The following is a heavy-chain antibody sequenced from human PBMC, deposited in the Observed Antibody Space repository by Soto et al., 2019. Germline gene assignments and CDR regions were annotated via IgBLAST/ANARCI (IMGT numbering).Heavy chain of an antibody. CDR1: GYTFTSYG. J-gene: IGHJ4*02. CDR3: ARDPPLGYGPSLFDY. Sequence: QVQLVQSGAEVKKPGASVKVSCKASGYTFTSYGISWVRQAPGQGREWMGWISAYNGNTNYAQKLQGRVTMTTDTSTSTAYMELRSLISDDTAVYYCARDPPLGYGPSLFDYWGQGTLVTVSS. V-gene: IGHV1-18*04. CDR2: ISAYNGNT. D-gene: IGHD5-18*01.